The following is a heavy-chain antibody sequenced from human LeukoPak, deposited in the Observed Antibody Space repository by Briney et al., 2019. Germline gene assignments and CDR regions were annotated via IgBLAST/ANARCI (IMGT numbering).Heavy chain of an antibody. CDR3: VRKTLGSGWYFFDF. D-gene: IGHD6-19*01. CDR1: GDTFTDYS. V-gene: IGHV1-2*02. Sequence: ASVKVSCKAPGDTFTDYSIHWVRQAPGQGLEWMGSINPKSGATKVAQKFEGRVTMTRDTPISTAYLELSSLTSDDTAVFYCVRKTLGSGWYFFDFWGQRTLVTLSS. J-gene: IGHJ4*02. CDR2: INPKSGAT.